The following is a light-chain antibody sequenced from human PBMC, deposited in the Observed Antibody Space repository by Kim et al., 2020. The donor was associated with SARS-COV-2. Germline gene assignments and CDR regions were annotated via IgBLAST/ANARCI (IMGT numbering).Light chain of an antibody. CDR2: EDN. V-gene: IGLV6-57*03. CDR3: QSYDSSNHVV. J-gene: IGLJ2*01. Sequence: KPVTISRTRSSGSIASNYVQGYQQRPGSAPTTVIYEDNQRPSGVPDRFSGSIDSSSNSASLTISGLKTEDEADYYCQSYDSSNHVVFGGGTQLTVL. CDR1: SGSIASNY.